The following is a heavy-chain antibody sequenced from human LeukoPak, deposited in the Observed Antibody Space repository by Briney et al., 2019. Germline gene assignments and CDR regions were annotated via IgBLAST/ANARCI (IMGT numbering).Heavy chain of an antibody. CDR3: ARALGYCSSTSCSRFDY. Sequence: SETLSLTCTVSGGSISSYYWSWIRQPPGKGLEWIGYIYYSGSTNYNPSLKSRVTISVDTSKNQFSLKLSSVTAADTAVYYCARALGYCSSTSCSRFDYWGQGTLVTVSS. V-gene: IGHV4-59*01. CDR1: GGSISSYY. J-gene: IGHJ4*02. CDR2: IYYSGST. D-gene: IGHD2-2*01.